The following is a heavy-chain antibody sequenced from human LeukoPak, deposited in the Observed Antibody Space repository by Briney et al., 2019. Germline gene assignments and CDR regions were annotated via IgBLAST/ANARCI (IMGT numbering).Heavy chain of an antibody. J-gene: IGHJ2*01. V-gene: IGHV3-11*01. CDR1: GFTFSDYY. CDR2: ITSTGRAT. CDR3: ARGGVAAAGPDWYFDL. Sequence: PGGSLRLSCEASGFTFSDYYIRWFRQTPGKGLEWVAYITSTGRATYYADSVKGRFSISRDNAKDSLYLQMNSLRAGDTAVYYCARGGVAAAGPDWYFDLWGRGTLVTVSS. D-gene: IGHD6-13*01.